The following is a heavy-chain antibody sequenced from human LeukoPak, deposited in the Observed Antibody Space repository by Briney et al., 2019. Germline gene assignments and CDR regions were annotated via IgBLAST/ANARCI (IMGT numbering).Heavy chain of an antibody. Sequence: PSETLSLTCTVSGGSISSGDYYWSWFRQPPGKGLEWIGYIYYSGSTYYNPSLKSRVTISVDTSKNQPSLKLSSVTAADTAVYYCARGHKGYYYDSSGYYYWGQGTLVTVSS. D-gene: IGHD3-22*01. CDR1: GGSISSGDYY. CDR2: IYYSGST. J-gene: IGHJ4*02. V-gene: IGHV4-30-4*08. CDR3: ARGHKGYYYDSSGYYY.